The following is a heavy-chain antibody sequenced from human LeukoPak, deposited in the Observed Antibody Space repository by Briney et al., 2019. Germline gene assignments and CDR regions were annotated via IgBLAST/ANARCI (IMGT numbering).Heavy chain of an antibody. CDR3: ARTLGAFDI. J-gene: IGHJ3*02. CDR2: ISSSSSYI. V-gene: IGHV3-21*01. D-gene: IGHD3-16*01. CDR1: GFTFSCDS. Sequence: PGGSLRLSCAASGFTFSCDSMNWVRRAPARGLEWVSCISSSSSYIYYADSVKGRFTISRDNAKNSLYLQMNSLRAEDTAVYYCARTLGAFDIWGQGTMVTVSS.